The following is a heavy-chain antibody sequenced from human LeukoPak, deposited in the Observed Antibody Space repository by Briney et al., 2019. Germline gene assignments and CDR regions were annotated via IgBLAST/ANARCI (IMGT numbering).Heavy chain of an antibody. CDR3: ARSRPSRYCSGGSCTHHAFDI. Sequence: GGSLRLSCAASGFTFSDYYMSWIRQAPGKGLEWVSYISSSGSTIYYADSVKGRFTISRDNAKNSLYVQMNSLRAEDTAVYYCARSRPSRYCSGGSCTHHAFDIWGQGTMVTVSS. CDR2: ISSSGSTI. D-gene: IGHD2-15*01. V-gene: IGHV3-11*04. J-gene: IGHJ3*02. CDR1: GFTFSDYY.